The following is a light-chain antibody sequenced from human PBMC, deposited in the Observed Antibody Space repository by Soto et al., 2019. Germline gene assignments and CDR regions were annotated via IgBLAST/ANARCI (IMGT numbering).Light chain of an antibody. V-gene: IGKV3-15*01. CDR2: GAS. J-gene: IGKJ1*01. CDR3: QQYGSSHRWT. CDR1: QSVSSN. Sequence: EIVMTQSPSTLSVSPGERATLSCRASQSVSSNLAWYQQKPGQAPRLLIYGASTRATGIPARFSGSGSGTEFTLTISSLQYEDFAVHYCQQYGSSHRWTFGQGTKVDIK.